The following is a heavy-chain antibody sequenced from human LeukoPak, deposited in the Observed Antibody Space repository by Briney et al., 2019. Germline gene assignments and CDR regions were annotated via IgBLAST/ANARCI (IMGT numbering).Heavy chain of an antibody. J-gene: IGHJ1*01. D-gene: IGHD6-19*01. V-gene: IGHV1-2*02. Sequence: ASVKVSCKASGYTFTGYYMHWVRQAPGQGLEWMGWINPNSGGTNYAQKFQGRVTMTRDTSISTAYMELSRPRSDDTAVYYCARESSGIAVAGTEYFQHWGQGTLVTVSS. CDR3: ARESSGIAVAGTEYFQH. CDR1: GYTFTGYY. CDR2: INPNSGGT.